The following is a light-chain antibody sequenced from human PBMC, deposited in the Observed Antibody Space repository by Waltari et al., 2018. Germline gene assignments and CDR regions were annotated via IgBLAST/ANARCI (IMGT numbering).Light chain of an antibody. Sequence: IQMTQSPSTLSASVGDRVTITCRASQSIRSDWAWYQQKPGRAPKLLIYKAFTLESGVPSRFSGSGSGTEFTLTISSLQPDDFATYYCQQYNFYSLTFGQGTKVDI. CDR3: QQYNFYSLT. V-gene: IGKV1-5*03. CDR1: QSIRSD. CDR2: KAF. J-gene: IGKJ1*01.